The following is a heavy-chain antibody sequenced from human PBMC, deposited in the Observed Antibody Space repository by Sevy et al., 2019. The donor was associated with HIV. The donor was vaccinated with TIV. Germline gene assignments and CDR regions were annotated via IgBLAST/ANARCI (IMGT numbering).Heavy chain of an antibody. J-gene: IGHJ6*02. D-gene: IGHD2-2*01. V-gene: IGHV3-49*03. Sequence: GGSLRLSCTTSGFTFGDYGMSWFHQAPGKGLEWIGFIRSKPYGGATEYAASVKGRFTISRDDSKSIASLQMSSLKTEDTAVYYCSRVPPPRLCSSASCYEGDYYYYGMDVWGQGTTVTVSS. CDR2: IRSKPYGGAT. CDR3: SRVPPPRLCSSASCYEGDYYYYGMDV. CDR1: GFTFGDYG.